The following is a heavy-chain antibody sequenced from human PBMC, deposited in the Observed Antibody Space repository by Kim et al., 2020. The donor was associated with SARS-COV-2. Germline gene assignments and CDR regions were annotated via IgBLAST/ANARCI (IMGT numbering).Heavy chain of an antibody. D-gene: IGHD3-10*01. CDR3: AKATNMVRGVIIDC. Sequence: GGSLRLSCAASGFPFSGYAMSWVRQAPGKGLEWVSAISGSGGSTYYADSVKGRFTISRDNSKNTLYLQMSSLRAEDTAVYYCAKATNMVRGVIIDCWGQGTLVTVSS. J-gene: IGHJ4*02. CDR1: GFPFSGYA. V-gene: IGHV3-23*01. CDR2: ISGSGGST.